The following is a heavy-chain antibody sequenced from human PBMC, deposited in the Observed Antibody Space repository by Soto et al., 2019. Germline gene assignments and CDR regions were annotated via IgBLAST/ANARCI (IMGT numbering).Heavy chain of an antibody. J-gene: IGHJ4*02. V-gene: IGHV1-3*01. CDR2: INAGNDNT. D-gene: IGHD1-26*01. Sequence: GASVKVSCKASGYTFTSYAIHWLRQAPGQRLEWMGWINAGNDNTQYSQKFQGRVTITRDTSASTAYMELSSLRSEDTAVYYCVRYRYNGSPFFDYWGQGTLVTVSS. CDR1: GYTFTSYA. CDR3: VRYRYNGSPFFDY.